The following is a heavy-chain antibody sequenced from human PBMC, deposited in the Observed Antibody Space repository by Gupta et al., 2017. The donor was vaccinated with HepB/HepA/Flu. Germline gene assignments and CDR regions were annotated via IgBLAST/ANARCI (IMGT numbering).Heavy chain of an antibody. V-gene: IGHV3-21*01. CDR1: GFTFSSYS. J-gene: IGHJ4*02. CDR3: ARIPRLYSSSRVRDY. Sequence: EVQLVESGGGLVKPGGSLRLSCAASGFTFSSYSMNWVRQAPGKGLEWVSSISSSSSYIYYADSVKGRFTISRDNAKNSLYLQMNSLRAEDTAVYYCARIPRLYSSSRVRDYWGQGTLVTVSS. CDR2: ISSSSSYI. D-gene: IGHD6-6*01.